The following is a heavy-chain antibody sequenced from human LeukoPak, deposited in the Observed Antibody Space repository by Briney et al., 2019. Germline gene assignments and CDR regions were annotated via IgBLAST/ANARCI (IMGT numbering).Heavy chain of an antibody. CDR3: AKDRTAMVEFDY. CDR1: GFIFSDFD. V-gene: IGHV3-23*01. Sequence: GGSLRLSCAASGFIFSDFDMSWVRQAPGKGLEWVSAISHSGRSTYYADSVKGRFTISRDNSENTLYLQMNSLRAEDTAVYYCAKDRTAMVEFDYWGQGTLVTVSS. D-gene: IGHD5-18*01. J-gene: IGHJ4*02. CDR2: ISHSGRST.